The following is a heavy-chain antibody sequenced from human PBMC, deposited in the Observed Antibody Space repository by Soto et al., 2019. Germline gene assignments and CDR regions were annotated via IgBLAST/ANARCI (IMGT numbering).Heavy chain of an antibody. CDR1: GGSISSGGYY. Sequence: PSETLSLTCTVSGGSISSGGYYWSWLRQHPGKGLEWIGYIYYSGSTYYNPSLKSRVTISVDTSKNQFSLKLSSVVSADTAVYYCAREMAPYMDVWGKGTTVTVSS. CDR2: IYYSGST. J-gene: IGHJ6*03. CDR3: AREMAPYMDV. V-gene: IGHV4-31*03.